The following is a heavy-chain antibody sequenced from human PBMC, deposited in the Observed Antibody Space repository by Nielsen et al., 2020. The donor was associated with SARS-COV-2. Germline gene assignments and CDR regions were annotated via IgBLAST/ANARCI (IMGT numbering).Heavy chain of an antibody. Sequence: WIRQPPGKGLEWVSYISSSGSTIYYADSVKGRFTISRDNAKNSLYLQMNSLRAEDTAVYYCASAGYYDFWSGYYYYYYGMDVWGQGTTVTVSS. CDR2: ISSSGSTI. J-gene: IGHJ6*02. CDR3: ASAGYYDFWSGYYYYYYGMDV. V-gene: IGHV3-48*03. D-gene: IGHD3-3*01.